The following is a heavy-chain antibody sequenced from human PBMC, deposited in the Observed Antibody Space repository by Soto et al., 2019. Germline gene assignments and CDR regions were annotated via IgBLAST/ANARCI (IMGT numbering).Heavy chain of an antibody. D-gene: IGHD6-6*01. J-gene: IGHJ6*03. CDR2: IYYSGST. CDR1: GGSISSYY. Sequence: SETLSLTCTVSGGSISSYYWSWIRQPPGKGLEWIGYIYYSGSTNYNPSLKSRVTISVDTSKNQFSLKLSSVTAADTAVYYCARVSRGSSSPNLFFSDNYYYYYMDVWGKGTTVT. V-gene: IGHV4-59*01. CDR3: ARVSRGSSSPNLFFSDNYYYYYMDV.